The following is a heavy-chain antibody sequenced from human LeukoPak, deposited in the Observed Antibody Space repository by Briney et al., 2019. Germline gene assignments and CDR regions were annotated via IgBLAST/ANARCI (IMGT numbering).Heavy chain of an antibody. CDR3: ARFLGYCSSTSCKGAFDI. D-gene: IGHD2-2*01. V-gene: IGHV4-38-2*01. CDR2: IYHSGST. CDR1: GYSISSGYY. J-gene: IGHJ3*02. Sequence: SETLSLTCAVSGYSISSGYYWGWIRQPPGKGLEWIGSIYHSGSTYYNPSLKSRVTISVDTSKNQFSLKLSSVTAADTAVYYCARFLGYCSSTSCKGAFDIWGQGTMVTVSS.